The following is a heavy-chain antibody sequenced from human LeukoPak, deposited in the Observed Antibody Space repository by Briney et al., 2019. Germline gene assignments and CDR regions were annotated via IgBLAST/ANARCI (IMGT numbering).Heavy chain of an antibody. CDR3: AKAMEDGNADRFDC. Sequence: PGGSLRLSCVSSGFTFSNDWMTWVRQAPGKGLEWVSIVSGSGGRTSHADSVKGRFTISRDNSKNTLYLQVNSLRAEDSAVYYCAKAMEDGNADRFDCWGQGTLVTVSS. CDR1: GFTFSNDW. CDR2: VSGSGGRT. V-gene: IGHV3-23*01. D-gene: IGHD3-3*01. J-gene: IGHJ4*02.